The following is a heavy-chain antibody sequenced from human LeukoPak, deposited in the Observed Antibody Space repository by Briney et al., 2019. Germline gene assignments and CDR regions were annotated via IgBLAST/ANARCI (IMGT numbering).Heavy chain of an antibody. CDR3: ARVPSHYDFWSGYYYYFDY. J-gene: IGHJ4*02. V-gene: IGHV4-34*01. CDR2: INHSGST. D-gene: IGHD3-3*01. Sequence: SETLSLTCAVSGGSFSGYYWSWIRQTPGKGLEWVGEINHSGSTNYTPSLKSRVTISVDTPKNQFSLKLRSLTAADTAVYDGARVPSHYDFWSGYYYYFDYWGQGTLVTVSS. CDR1: GGSFSGYY.